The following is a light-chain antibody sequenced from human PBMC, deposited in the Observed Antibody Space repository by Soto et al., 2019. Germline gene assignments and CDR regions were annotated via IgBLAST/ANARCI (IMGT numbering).Light chain of an antibody. CDR2: GAS. CDR3: QQSYSTLWT. J-gene: IGKJ1*01. CDR1: QSITIY. V-gene: IGKV1-39*01. Sequence: NQMTESPSSLSASKGDRVSITCRASQSITIYLNLYQQKPGEAPNLLIFGASTLQSGVPSRFSGSGSGTDFTLTISSLQPEDFATYYCQQSYSTLWTFGQGTKVDIK.